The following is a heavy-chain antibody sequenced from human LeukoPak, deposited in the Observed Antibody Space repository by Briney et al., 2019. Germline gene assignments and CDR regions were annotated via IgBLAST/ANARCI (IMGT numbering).Heavy chain of an antibody. CDR2: IDGDGSGT. V-gene: IGHV3-74*01. CDR1: GLTLRSFW. CDR3: ATVFDY. Sequence: GGSLRLSCAASGLTLRSFWMHWVRQAPGKGLEWVSRIDGDGSGTSYADSVKGRFTISRDTDKSTVYLQMNSLRAEDTAVYYCATVFDYWGQGTLVTVSS. J-gene: IGHJ4*02.